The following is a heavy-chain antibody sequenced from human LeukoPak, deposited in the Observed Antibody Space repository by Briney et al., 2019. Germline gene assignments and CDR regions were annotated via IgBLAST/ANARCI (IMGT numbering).Heavy chain of an antibody. D-gene: IGHD5-18*01. J-gene: IGHJ3*02. V-gene: IGHV4-59*01. CDR2: IYYSGST. CDR3: ARIDSYGSPWGAFDI. Sequence: PSETLSLTCTVSGGSISNYYWSWIRQPPGKGLEWIGYIYYSGSTNYNPSLKSRVTISVDTSKNQFSLNLSSVTAADTAVYYCARIDSYGSPWGAFDIWGQGTTVTVSS. CDR1: GGSISNYY.